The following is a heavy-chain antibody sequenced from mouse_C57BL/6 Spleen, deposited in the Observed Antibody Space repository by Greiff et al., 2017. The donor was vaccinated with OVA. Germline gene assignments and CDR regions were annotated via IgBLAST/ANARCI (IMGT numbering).Heavy chain of an antibody. V-gene: IGHV1-12*01. CDR1: GYTFTSYN. CDR2: IYPGNGDT. D-gene: IGHD1-1*01. J-gene: IGHJ1*03. CDR3: ASSTAVATGGYFDV. Sequence: QVQLQQSGAELVRPGASVKMSCKASGYTFTSYNMHWVKQTPRQGLEWIGAIYPGNGDTSYNQKFKGKATLTVDKSSSTAYMQLSSLTSEDSAVYFCASSTAVATGGYFDVWGTGTTVTVSS.